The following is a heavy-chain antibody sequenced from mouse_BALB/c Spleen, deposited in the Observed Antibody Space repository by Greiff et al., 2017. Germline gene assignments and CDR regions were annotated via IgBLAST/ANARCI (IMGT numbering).Heavy chain of an antibody. Sequence: EVKLVESGPELVKPGASVKISCKASGYTFTDYNMHWVKQSHGKSLEWIGYIYPYNGGTGYNQKFKSKATLTVDNSSSTAYMELRSLTSEDSAVYYCATDAYWGQGTLVTVSA. CDR2: IYPYNGGT. CDR1: GYTFTDYN. CDR3: ATDAY. V-gene: IGHV1S29*02. J-gene: IGHJ3*01.